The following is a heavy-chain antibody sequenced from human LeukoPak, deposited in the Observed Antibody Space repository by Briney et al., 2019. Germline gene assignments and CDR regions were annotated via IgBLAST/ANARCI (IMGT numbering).Heavy chain of an antibody. J-gene: IGHJ4*02. Sequence: ASVKVSCKASGYTFTSITMNWVRQAPGQGLEWMGWINTNTGNPTYAQGFTGRFVFSLDTSVSTAYLQISSLKAEDTAVYYCARDLTMTVVAIGYWGQGTLVTVSS. CDR1: GYTFTSIT. CDR3: ARDLTMTVVAIGY. CDR2: INTNTGNP. V-gene: IGHV7-4-1*02. D-gene: IGHD3-22*01.